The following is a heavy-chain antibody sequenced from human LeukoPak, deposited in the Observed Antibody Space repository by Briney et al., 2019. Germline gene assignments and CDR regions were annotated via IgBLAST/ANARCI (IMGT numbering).Heavy chain of an antibody. D-gene: IGHD6-13*01. Sequence: SVKVSCKASGGTFSSYAISWVRQAPGQGLEWMGGIIPIFGTANYAQKFQGRVTITADESTSTAYMELSSLRSDDTAVYYCARDSSSGPTNWFDSGGQGTLATVSS. CDR2: IIPIFGTA. CDR1: GGTFSSYA. V-gene: IGHV1-69*13. CDR3: ARDSSSGPTNWFDS. J-gene: IGHJ5*01.